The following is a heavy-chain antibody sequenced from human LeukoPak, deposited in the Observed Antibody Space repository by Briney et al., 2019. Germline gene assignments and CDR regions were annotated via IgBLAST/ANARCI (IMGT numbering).Heavy chain of an antibody. Sequence: GGSLRLSCVASGFTFDDYAMHWVRQAPGKGLEWVSSISSSSSYIYYADSVKGRFTISRDNAKNSLYLQMNSLRAEDTAVYYCARTRSGWHGVDWFDPWGQGTLVTVSS. J-gene: IGHJ5*02. CDR1: GFTFDDYA. D-gene: IGHD6-19*01. CDR2: ISSSSSYI. CDR3: ARTRSGWHGVDWFDP. V-gene: IGHV3-21*01.